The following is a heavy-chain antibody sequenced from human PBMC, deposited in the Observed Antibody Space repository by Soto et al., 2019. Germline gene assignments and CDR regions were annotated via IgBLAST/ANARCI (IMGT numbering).Heavy chain of an antibody. D-gene: IGHD1-7*01. Sequence: EVQLVESGGGLVKPGGSLRLSCAASGFTFTAYDMNWVRQAPGKGLEWVSSIDRSSSYIYYADSVKGRFTISRDNAKNSLYLQMGSLRAEDTAVYYCAREGSTVIRDGTSDYWGQGILVTVSS. CDR2: IDRSSSYI. V-gene: IGHV3-21*01. J-gene: IGHJ4*02. CDR1: GFTFTAYD. CDR3: AREGSTVIRDGTSDY.